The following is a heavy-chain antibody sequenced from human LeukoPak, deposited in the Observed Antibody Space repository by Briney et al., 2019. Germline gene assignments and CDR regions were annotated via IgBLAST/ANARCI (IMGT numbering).Heavy chain of an antibody. Sequence: GGSLRLSCAASGFTVSSNYMSWVRQAPGKGLEWVSVIYSGGSTYYADSVKGRFTISRDNSKNTLYLQMNSLRAEDTAVYYCARGRGVPALRYFDLWGRGTLVTVSS. J-gene: IGHJ2*01. D-gene: IGHD2-2*01. CDR1: GFTVSSNY. V-gene: IGHV3-53*01. CDR3: ARGRGVPALRYFDL. CDR2: IYSGGST.